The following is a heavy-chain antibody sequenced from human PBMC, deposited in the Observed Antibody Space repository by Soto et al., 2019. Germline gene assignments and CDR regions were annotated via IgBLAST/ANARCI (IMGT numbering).Heavy chain of an antibody. CDR3: ARHRIAATGPDY. D-gene: IGHD6-13*01. V-gene: IGHV5-10-1*01. CDR1: GYNFINYW. J-gene: IGHJ4*02. Sequence: PVESLKISCKGSGYNFINYWISWVRQMPGKGLEWMGRIDPIDSYTNYSPSFQGHVTISADKSIITAYLQWSSLKASDTDMSYCARHRIAATGPDYWGQGTLVTVSS. CDR2: IDPIDSYT.